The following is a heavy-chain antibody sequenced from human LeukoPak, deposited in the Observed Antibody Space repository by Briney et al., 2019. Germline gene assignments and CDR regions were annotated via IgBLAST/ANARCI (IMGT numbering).Heavy chain of an antibody. Sequence: GASVKVSCKASGYTFTSYGISWVRQAPGQGLEWMGWISAYNGNTNYAQKLQGRVTMTTDTSTSTAYMELRSLRSDGTAVYYCARDGVDYGDYGAFDIWGQGTMVIVSS. CDR1: GYTFTSYG. D-gene: IGHD4-17*01. CDR2: ISAYNGNT. CDR3: ARDGVDYGDYGAFDI. V-gene: IGHV1-18*01. J-gene: IGHJ3*02.